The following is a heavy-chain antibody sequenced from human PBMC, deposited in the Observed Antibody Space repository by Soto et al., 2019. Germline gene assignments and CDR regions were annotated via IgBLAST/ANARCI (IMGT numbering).Heavy chain of an antibody. V-gene: IGHV4-34*01. J-gene: IGHJ5*02. CDR3: ARGPCSSTSCYRVRSNWFDP. CDR1: GGSFSGYY. Sequence: PSETLSLTCAVYGGSFSGYYWSWIRQPPGKGLEWIGEISHSGSTNYNPSLKSRVTISVDTSKNQFSLKLSSVTAADTAVYYCARGPCSSTSCYRVRSNWFDPWGQGTLVTVSS. D-gene: IGHD2-2*01. CDR2: ISHSGST.